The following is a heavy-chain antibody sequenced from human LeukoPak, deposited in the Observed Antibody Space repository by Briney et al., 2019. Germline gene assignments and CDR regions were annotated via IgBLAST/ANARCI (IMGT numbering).Heavy chain of an antibody. CDR3: ARDPSGYRNDAFDI. V-gene: IGHV4-59*01. CDR2: IYYSGST. CDR1: GGSISSYY. D-gene: IGHD1-14*01. J-gene: IGHJ3*02. Sequence: PETLSLTCTVSGGSISSYYWSWTRQPPGKGLEWIGYIYYSGSTNYNPSLKSRVTISVDTSKNQFSLKLSSVTAADTAVYYCARDPSGYRNDAFDIWGQGTMVTVSS.